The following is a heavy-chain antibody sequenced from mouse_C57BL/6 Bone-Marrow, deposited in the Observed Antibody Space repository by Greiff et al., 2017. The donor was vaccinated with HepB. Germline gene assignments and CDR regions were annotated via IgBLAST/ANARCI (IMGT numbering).Heavy chain of an antibody. J-gene: IGHJ1*03. CDR2: ISSGSSTI. CDR1: GFTFSDYG. D-gene: IGHD1-1*01. CDR3: ARPVVARGYFDV. Sequence: EVMLVESGGGLVKPGGSLKLSCAASGFTFSDYGMHWVRQAPEKGLEWVAYISSGSSTIYYADTVKGRFTISRDNAKNTLFLQMTSLRSEDTAMYYCARPVVARGYFDVWGTGTTVTVSS. V-gene: IGHV5-17*01.